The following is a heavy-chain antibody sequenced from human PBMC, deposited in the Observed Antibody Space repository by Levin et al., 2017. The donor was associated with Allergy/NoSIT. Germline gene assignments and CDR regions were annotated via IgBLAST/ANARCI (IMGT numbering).Heavy chain of an antibody. CDR2: ISWDGDSV. CDR1: GFTFDDYA. CDR3: VKGSAGYSSGWTNRFDP. D-gene: IGHD6-19*01. Sequence: QTGGSLRLSCAASGFTFDDYAMHWVRQAPGKGLEWVSGISWDGDSVDYADSGKGRFTVSRNNANNSLYLQMNSLRAEDTALYFCVKGSAGYSSGWTNRFDPWGQGTLVTVSS. V-gene: IGHV3-9*01. J-gene: IGHJ5*02.